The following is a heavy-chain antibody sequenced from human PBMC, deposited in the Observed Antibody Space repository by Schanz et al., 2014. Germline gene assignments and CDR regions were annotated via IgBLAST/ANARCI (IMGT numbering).Heavy chain of an antibody. V-gene: IGHV4-39*01. D-gene: IGHD3-3*01. CDR2: LYYTGKT. CDR1: GGSISTSSRY. J-gene: IGHJ4*02. Sequence: QLHLQESGPGLAKPSETLSLICSVSGGSISTSSRYWGWIRQSPGKGLEWLGVLYYTGKTHSNPPLKGQAPMPRDSPKTHFSLTLTSVTAADTAVYYCVRHGNYEFWHGPTPQFENWGQGTLVTVS. CDR3: VRHGNYEFWHGPTPQFEN.